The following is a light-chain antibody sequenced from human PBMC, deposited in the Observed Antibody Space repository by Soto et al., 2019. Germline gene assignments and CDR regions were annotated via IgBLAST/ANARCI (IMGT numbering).Light chain of an antibody. CDR2: DVS. CDR1: SSDVGTYDF. V-gene: IGLV2-11*01. CDR3: CLYAVTFYV. J-gene: IGLJ1*01. Sequence: QSALTQPRSVSGSPGQSVTISCTGTSSDVGTYDFVSWYQQHPGKAPQLMIFDVSERPSGVPDRFSGSKSGNTASLTISGLQAEDEADYYCCLYAVTFYVFGTGTKVTVL.